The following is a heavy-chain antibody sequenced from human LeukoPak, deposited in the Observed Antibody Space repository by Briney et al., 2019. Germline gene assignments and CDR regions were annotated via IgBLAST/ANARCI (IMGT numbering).Heavy chain of an antibody. CDR3: AREEKGEMATTKDY. CDR2: ISSSSSYI. J-gene: IGHJ4*02. CDR1: GFTFSSYS. V-gene: IGHV3-21*04. D-gene: IGHD5-24*01. Sequence: GGSLRLSCAASGFTFSSYSMNWVRQAPGKGLEWVSSISSSSSYIYYADSVKGRFTISRDNAKNSLYLQMNSLRAEDTAVYYCAREEKGEMATTKDYWGQGTLVTVSS.